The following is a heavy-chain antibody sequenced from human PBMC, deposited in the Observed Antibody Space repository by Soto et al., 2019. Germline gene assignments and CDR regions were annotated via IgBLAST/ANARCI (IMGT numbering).Heavy chain of an antibody. CDR2: INSDGSST. D-gene: IGHD6-19*01. CDR3: ARAHAFIAVAGRGGNYYYYGMDV. V-gene: IGHV3-74*01. J-gene: IGHJ6*02. CDR1: GFTFSSYW. Sequence: LRLSCAASGFTFSSYWMHWVRQAPGKGLVWVSCINSDGSSTSYADSVKGRFTISRDNAKNTLYLQMNSLRAEDTAVYYCARAHAFIAVAGRGGNYYYYGMDVWGQGTTVTV.